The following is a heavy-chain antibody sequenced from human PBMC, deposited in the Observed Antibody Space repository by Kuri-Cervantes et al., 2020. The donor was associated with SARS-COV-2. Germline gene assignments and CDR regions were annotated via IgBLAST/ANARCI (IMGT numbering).Heavy chain of an antibody. CDR1: GFPFDDYV. CDR2: ISWNSGNI. Sequence: SLKISCAASGFPFDDYVMHWVRQVPGKGLEWVSGISWNSGNIGYADSVKGRFTISRDNAKNSLYLQMNSLRAEDMALYYCAKLVATNDVFDIWGQGTMVTVSS. V-gene: IGHV3-9*03. D-gene: IGHD5-12*01. CDR3: AKLVATNDVFDI. J-gene: IGHJ3*02.